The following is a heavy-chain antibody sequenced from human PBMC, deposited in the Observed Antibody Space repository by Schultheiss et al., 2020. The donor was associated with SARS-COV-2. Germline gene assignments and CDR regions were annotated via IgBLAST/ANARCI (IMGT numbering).Heavy chain of an antibody. D-gene: IGHD6-19*01. V-gene: IGHV1-46*01. CDR3: ARDGDHSSGWYYFDY. CDR2: INPSGGST. Sequence: ASVKVSCKASGYTFTSYYMHWVRQAPGQGLEWMGIINPSGGSTSYAQKFQGRVTITADKSTSTAYMELSSLRSEDTAVYYCARDGDHSSGWYYFDYWGQGTLVTVSS. CDR1: GYTFTSYY. J-gene: IGHJ4*02.